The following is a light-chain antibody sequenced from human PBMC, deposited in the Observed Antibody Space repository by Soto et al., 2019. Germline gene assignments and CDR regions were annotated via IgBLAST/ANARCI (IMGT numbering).Light chain of an antibody. V-gene: IGLV2-23*02. J-gene: IGLJ1*01. CDR1: RSGVGGYNL. CDR2: EVS. CDR3: CSYAGSVDHYV. Sequence: QSVLTQPASVSGSPGQSITISCTGTRSGVGGYNLVSWYQHHPRKAPKLVIYEVSERPSGVSYRFSGSKSGNTASLTISGLQAGDEADYYCCSYAGSVDHYVFGTGTKVTVL.